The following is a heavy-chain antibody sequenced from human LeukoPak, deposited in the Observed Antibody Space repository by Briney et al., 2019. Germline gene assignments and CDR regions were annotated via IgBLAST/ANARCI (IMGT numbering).Heavy chain of an antibody. D-gene: IGHD2-15*01. J-gene: IGHJ4*02. V-gene: IGHV5-51*01. CDR3: ARLGPAYCTGGRCYPDY. CDR1: GYSFTNYW. CDR2: IYPGDSDT. Sequence: GESLKISCKGSGYSFTNYWIGWVRQMPGKGLEWMGIIYPGDSDTTYSPSFQGQVTISADKSISTAYLQWSSLKASDTAMYYCARLGPAYCTGGRCYPDYWGQGALVTVSS.